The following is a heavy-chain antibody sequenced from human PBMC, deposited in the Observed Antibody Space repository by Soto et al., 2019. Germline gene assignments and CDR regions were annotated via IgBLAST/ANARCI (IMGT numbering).Heavy chain of an antibody. CDR1: GGSISSYY. V-gene: IGHV4-59*01. J-gene: IGHJ4*02. CDR3: ARVQSRDLAVADLFDD. Sequence: TLSLTCTVSGGSISSYYWSWIRQPPGKGLEWIGYIYYSGSTNYNPSLKSRVTISVDTSKNQFSLKLSSVTAADTAVYYCARVQSRDLAVADLFDDWGQGTLVTVSS. D-gene: IGHD6-19*01. CDR2: IYYSGST.